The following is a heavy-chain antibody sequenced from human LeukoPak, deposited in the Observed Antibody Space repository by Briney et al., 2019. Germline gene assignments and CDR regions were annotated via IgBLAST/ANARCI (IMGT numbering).Heavy chain of an antibody. CDR2: IHYSGST. J-gene: IGHJ3*02. Sequence: SETLSLTCTVSGGSIGSYYWSWVRQPPGKGLEWIGYIHYSGSTNYNPSLKSRVTTSIDTSKNQFSLKVTSVTAADTAVYYCARVQRGAFDIWGQGTMVTVSS. CDR1: GGSIGSYY. CDR3: ARVQRGAFDI. D-gene: IGHD3-10*01. V-gene: IGHV4-59*01.